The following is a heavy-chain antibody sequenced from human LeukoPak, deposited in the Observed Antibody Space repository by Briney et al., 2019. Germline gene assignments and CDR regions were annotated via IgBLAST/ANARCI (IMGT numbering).Heavy chain of an antibody. D-gene: IGHD3-9*01. CDR3: ARRSDYDILTGYSNSRFDP. CDR2: INHSGST. V-gene: IGHV4-34*01. J-gene: IGHJ5*02. CDR1: GESFSGYY. Sequence: SETLSLTCAVYGESFSGYYWSWIRQPPGKGLERIGEINHSGSTNNNPTLMSRVTISVDTSKNQFSLKLSSVTAADTAVYYCARRSDYDILTGYSNSRFDPWGQGTLVTVSS.